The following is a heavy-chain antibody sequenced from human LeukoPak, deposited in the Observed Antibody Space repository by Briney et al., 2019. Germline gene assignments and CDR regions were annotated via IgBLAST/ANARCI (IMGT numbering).Heavy chain of an antibody. CDR1: EYTFSDYY. V-gene: IGHV1-2*02. CDR3: ATVTDFWRGGKKYGMDV. J-gene: IGHJ6*02. Sequence: ASVKVSCKASEYTFSDYYIHWVRQAPGQGLEWMGWINPNSGDTNYAQRFQGRVTMTRDTSISTAYMELSRLRSEDTAVYYCATVTDFWRGGKKYGMDVWGQGTTVTVSS. CDR2: INPNSGDT. D-gene: IGHD3-3*01.